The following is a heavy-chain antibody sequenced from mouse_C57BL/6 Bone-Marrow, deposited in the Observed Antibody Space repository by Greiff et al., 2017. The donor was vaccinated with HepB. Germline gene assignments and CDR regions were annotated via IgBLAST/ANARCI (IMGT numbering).Heavy chain of an antibody. CDR1: EYEFPSHD. Sequence: EVKLVESGGGLVQPGESLKLSCESNEYEFPSHDMSWVRKTPEQRLEWVAAINSDGGSTYYPDTMERRFIISRDNTKKTLYLQMSSLRSEDTALYYCARLGRGGAMDYWGQGTSVTVSS. D-gene: IGHD4-1*01. J-gene: IGHJ4*01. CDR3: ARLGRGGAMDY. V-gene: IGHV5-2*01. CDR2: INSDGGST.